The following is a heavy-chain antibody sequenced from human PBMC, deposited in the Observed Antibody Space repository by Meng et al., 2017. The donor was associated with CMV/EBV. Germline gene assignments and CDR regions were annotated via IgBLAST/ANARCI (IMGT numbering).Heavy chain of an antibody. J-gene: IGHJ6*02. CDR3: ARDRVFGWSGWVRGVNNYGMDV. V-gene: IGHV4-59*01. CDR2: IYYSGGT. Sequence: SETLSLTCTVSGGSISSYYWSWIRQPPGKGLEWIGYIYYSGGTNYNPSLKSRVTISVDTSKNQFSLKLSSVTAADTAVYYCARDRVFGWSGWVRGVNNYGMDVWGQGTTVTVSS. CDR1: GGSISSYY. D-gene: IGHD3-10*01.